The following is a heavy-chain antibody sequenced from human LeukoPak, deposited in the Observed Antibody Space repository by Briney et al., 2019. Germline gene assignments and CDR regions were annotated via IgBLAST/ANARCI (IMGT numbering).Heavy chain of an antibody. CDR2: ISAYNGYT. Sequence: ASVKVSCKASGYTFTSYGISWVRQAPGQGLEWMGWISAYNGYTNYAQKLQGRVTMTTDTSTSTAYMEVRSLRSDDTAVYYCASGTTTMVRGVIMSGWFDPWGQGTLVTVSS. J-gene: IGHJ5*02. D-gene: IGHD3-10*01. CDR3: ASGTTTMVRGVIMSGWFDP. V-gene: IGHV1-18*01. CDR1: GYTFTSYG.